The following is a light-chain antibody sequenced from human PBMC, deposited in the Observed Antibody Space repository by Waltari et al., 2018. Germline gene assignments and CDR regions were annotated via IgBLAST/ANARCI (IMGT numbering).Light chain of an antibody. CDR1: SGSIASNY. CDR3: QSFDSTNVV. CDR2: EDN. V-gene: IGLV6-57*02. J-gene: IGLJ2*01. Sequence: NFMLTQPHSVSESPGKTVTVSCTGSSGSIASNYVQWYQQRPGSAPTTVIYEDNQRPSGVPDRFSGSIDSSSNSASLTIAGLKIEDEADYYCQSFDSTNVVFGGGTKLTVL.